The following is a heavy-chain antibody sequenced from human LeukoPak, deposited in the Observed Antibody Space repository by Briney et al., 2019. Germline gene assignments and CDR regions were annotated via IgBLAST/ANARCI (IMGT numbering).Heavy chain of an antibody. D-gene: IGHD3-3*02. J-gene: IGHJ5*01. Sequence: ASVKVSRKHSLYSFTNYAMHWVHQAPRQRRECMGWINAGNGNTKYSQKLQGRVTITRDTSASTAYMELSSLRSEDTAVYYCARELAFNRNWFDPWGQGTLVTVSS. CDR3: ARELAFNRNWFDP. CDR1: LYSFTNYA. CDR2: INAGNGNT. V-gene: IGHV1-3*01.